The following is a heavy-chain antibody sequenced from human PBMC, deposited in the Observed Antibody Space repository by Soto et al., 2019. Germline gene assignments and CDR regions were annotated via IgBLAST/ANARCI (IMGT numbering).Heavy chain of an antibody. V-gene: IGHV2-5*02. J-gene: IGHJ4*02. Sequence: QITLKESGPTLVEPTQTLTLTCTFSELSLSTSGVGVGWIRQPPGKALEWLALIYWDDDRRYSPSLKSSLTITKVTSNTPVVLTMTNMDPVDTATYYCVHSHVLRWFGFDSWGQGTLVTVPS. CDR2: IYWDDDR. D-gene: IGHD3-10*01. CDR1: ELSLSTSGVG. CDR3: VHSHVLRWFGFDS.